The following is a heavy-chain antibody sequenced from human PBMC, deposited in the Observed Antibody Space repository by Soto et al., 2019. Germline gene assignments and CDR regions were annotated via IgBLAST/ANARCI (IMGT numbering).Heavy chain of an antibody. CDR3: ARGALGVVIIQIPYYYYYMDV. D-gene: IGHD3-3*01. CDR1: GFTFSDHY. V-gene: IGHV3-72*01. Sequence: GGSLRLSCAASGFTFSDHYMDWVRQAPGKGLEWVGRTRNKANSYTTEYAASVKGRFTISRDDSKNSLYLQMNSLKTEDTAVYYCARGALGVVIIQIPYYYYYMDVWGKGTTVTVSS. J-gene: IGHJ6*03. CDR2: TRNKANSYTT.